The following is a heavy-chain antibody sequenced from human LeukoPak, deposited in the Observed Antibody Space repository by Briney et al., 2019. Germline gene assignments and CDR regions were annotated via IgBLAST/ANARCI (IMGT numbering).Heavy chain of an antibody. CDR3: AREAAHCTNGVCPLDY. Sequence: GGSPRLSCAASGFTFSSYDVHWVRQATGKGLQWVSAIGTAGDTYYLDSVKGRFTISRENAKNSLYLQMNSLRAGDTAVYYCAREAAHCTNGVCPLDYWGQGTLVTVSS. J-gene: IGHJ4*02. V-gene: IGHV3-13*01. CDR1: GFTFSSYD. D-gene: IGHD2-8*01. CDR2: IGTAGDT.